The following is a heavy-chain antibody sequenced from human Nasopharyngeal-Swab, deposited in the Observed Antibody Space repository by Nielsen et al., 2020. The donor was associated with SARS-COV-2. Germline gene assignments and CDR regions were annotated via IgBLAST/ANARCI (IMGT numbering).Heavy chain of an antibody. Sequence: SETLSLTCTVSGGSISSSSYYWGWIRQPPGKGLEWIGSIYYSGSTYYNPSLKSRVTTSVDTSKNQFSLKLSSVTAADTAVYYCAKNYYDSSGYRNWFDPWGQGTLVTVSS. J-gene: IGHJ5*02. CDR3: AKNYYDSSGYRNWFDP. CDR1: GGSISSSSYY. D-gene: IGHD3-22*01. CDR2: IYYSGST. V-gene: IGHV4-39*07.